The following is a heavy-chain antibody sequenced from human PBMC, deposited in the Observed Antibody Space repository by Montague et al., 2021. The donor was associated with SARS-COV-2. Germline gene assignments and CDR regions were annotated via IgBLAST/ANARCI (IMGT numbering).Heavy chain of an antibody. Sequence: SLRLSCAASRFTFNNYGMNWVRQAPGKGLEWVSSISISSSYIYYADSVKGRFTISRDNAKNSLYLQMNSLRAEDTAVYYCARGYDFGCGCYYYYYGMDVWGKGTTVTVSS. CDR1: RFTFNNYG. CDR3: ARGYDFGCGCYYYYYGMDV. CDR2: ISISSSYI. D-gene: IGHD3-3*01. J-gene: IGHJ6*04. V-gene: IGHV3-21*01.